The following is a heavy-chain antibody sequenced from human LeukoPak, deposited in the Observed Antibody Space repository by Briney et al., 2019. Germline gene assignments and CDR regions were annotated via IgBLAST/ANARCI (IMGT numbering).Heavy chain of an antibody. D-gene: IGHD3-10*01. V-gene: IGHV1-69*01. J-gene: IGHJ4*02. CDR1: GGTFSSYG. Sequence: SVKVSCEASGGTFSSYGISWVRQAPGQGLEWMGGIIPIFGTANYAQKFQGRVTITADESTSTAYMELSSLRSEDTAVYYCKTSMVRGVIISDYFDYWGQGTLVTVSS. CDR3: KTSMVRGVIISDYFDY. CDR2: IIPIFGTA.